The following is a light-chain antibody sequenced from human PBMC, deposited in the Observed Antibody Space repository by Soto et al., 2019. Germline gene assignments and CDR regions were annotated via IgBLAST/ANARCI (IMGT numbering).Light chain of an antibody. V-gene: IGKV1-12*01. CDR2: ATS. J-gene: IGKJ3*01. Sequence: DIRMTQSPSSVSASVGDRVTITCRTSQGINNWLAWYQEKPGKAPKLLIFATSNLHGGVPSRFSGSGSGTDFTLTISSLQPEDFATYYCQQANSFPPSFGPGTKVDIK. CDR3: QQANSFPPS. CDR1: QGINNW.